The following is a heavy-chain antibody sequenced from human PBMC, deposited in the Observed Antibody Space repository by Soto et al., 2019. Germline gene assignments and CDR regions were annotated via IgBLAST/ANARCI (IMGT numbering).Heavy chain of an antibody. CDR2: LSFDGTSK. V-gene: IGHV3-30*18. J-gene: IGHJ4*02. Sequence: QVQLVESGGGVVQPGRSLRLSCAASGFTFSNYDMHWVRQAPGEGLEWVAVLSFDGTSKNYADSVKGRFTISRDNSKNNIFLQMNSLRPEDTAVYFCAKDFYTVRVPAAPRPHYFDFWGPGTLVTVSS. CDR3: AKDFYTVRVPAAPRPHYFDF. D-gene: IGHD2-2*01. CDR1: GFTFSNYD.